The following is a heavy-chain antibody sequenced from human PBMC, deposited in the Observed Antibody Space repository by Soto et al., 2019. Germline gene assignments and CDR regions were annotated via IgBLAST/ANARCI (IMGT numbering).Heavy chain of an antibody. Sequence: QVQLVESGGGVVQPGRSLRLSCAASGFTSSSYSIHWVRQAPGKGLEWVAVISYDGSNKYYADSVKGRFTISRDNSKNTLYLQMSSLRAEDTAVYYCARNWAVDYWGQGTLVTVSS. CDR2: ISYDGSNK. CDR1: GFTSSSYS. J-gene: IGHJ4*02. D-gene: IGHD7-27*01. V-gene: IGHV3-30-3*01. CDR3: ARNWAVDY.